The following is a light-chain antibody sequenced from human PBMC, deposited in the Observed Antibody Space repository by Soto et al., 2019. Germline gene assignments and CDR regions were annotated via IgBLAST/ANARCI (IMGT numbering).Light chain of an antibody. CDR3: QKYYSYPLT. CDR1: QGISSY. V-gene: IGKV1-8*01. J-gene: IGKJ4*01. Sequence: IRTTRSPLSHSASTSYRVPITGLASQGISSYLAWYQQKPGKAPKLLIYAASTLQSGVPSRFSGSGSGTDFTLTISCLQSEDFATYYCQKYYSYPLTFGGGTKVDI. CDR2: AAS.